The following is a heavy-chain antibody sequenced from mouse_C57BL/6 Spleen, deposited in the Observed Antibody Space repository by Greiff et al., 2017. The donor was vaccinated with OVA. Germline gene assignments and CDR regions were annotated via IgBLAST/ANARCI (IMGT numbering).Heavy chain of an antibody. CDR1: GYTFTSYW. CDR2: IHPNSGST. D-gene: IGHD2-4*01. J-gene: IGHJ3*01. CDR3: AGLPPYFDY. Sequence: QVQLQQPGAELVKPGASVKLSCKASGYTFTSYWMHWVKQRPGQGLEWIGMIHPNSGSTNYNEKFKGKATLTVDKSSSTAYMQLSSLTSEDSAVYYCAGLPPYFDYWGQGTLLTVSA. V-gene: IGHV1-64*01.